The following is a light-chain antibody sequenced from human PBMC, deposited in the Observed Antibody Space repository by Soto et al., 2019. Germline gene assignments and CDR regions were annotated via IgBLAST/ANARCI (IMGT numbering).Light chain of an antibody. CDR3: QQYGSSGT. CDR2: GSS. J-gene: IGKJ1*01. CDR1: QSVSNNY. V-gene: IGKV3-20*01. Sequence: EIVLTQSPGTLSLSPGERATLSCRASQSVSNNYLAWYQQKPGQAPRPPIQGSSQRAPGHPDRVRGSGSGTNFTPPISRLEPEDFAVYYCQQYGSSGTFGQGTKVDI.